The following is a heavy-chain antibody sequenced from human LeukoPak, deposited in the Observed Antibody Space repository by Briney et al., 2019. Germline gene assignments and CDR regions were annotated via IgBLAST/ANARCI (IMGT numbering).Heavy chain of an antibody. CDR3: AREVSLESGYSGYGTDYGMDV. J-gene: IGHJ6*02. D-gene: IGHD5-12*01. CDR1: GDSVSSNSAA. CDR2: TYYRSKWYN. V-gene: IGHV6-1*01. Sequence: SQTLSLTCAISGDSVSSNSAAWNWIRQSPSRGLEWLGRTYYRSKWYNDYAVSVKSRITISPDTSKNQFSLQLNSVTPEDTAVYYCAREVSLESGYSGYGTDYGMDVWGQGTTVTVSS.